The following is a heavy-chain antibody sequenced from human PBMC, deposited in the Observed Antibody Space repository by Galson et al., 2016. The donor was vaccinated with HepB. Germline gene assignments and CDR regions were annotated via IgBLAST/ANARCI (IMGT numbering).Heavy chain of an antibody. V-gene: IGHV3-15*01. CDR2: IKSKSDGETT. CDR1: GFMFSDAW. J-gene: IGHJ5*02. CDR3: TTGEESTSCYPHPSVGWFDP. Sequence: SLRLSCAASGFMFSDAWMTWVRQAPGKGPEWVGRIKSKSDGETTAYGAPVKGRFTISRDDSRNTLYLQMNSLKSEDTAVDYCTTGEESTSCYPHPSVGWFDPLGQGTLVTVSS. D-gene: IGHD2-2*01.